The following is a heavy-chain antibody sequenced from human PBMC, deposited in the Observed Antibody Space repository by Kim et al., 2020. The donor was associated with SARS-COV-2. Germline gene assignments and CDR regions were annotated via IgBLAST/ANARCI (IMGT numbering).Heavy chain of an antibody. J-gene: IGHJ6*02. CDR2: IYYSGST. CDR3: ARDRGYWDSYYYYYYYGMDV. D-gene: IGHD2-15*01. Sequence: SETLSLTCTVSGGSVSSGSYYWSWIRQPPGKGLEWIGYIYYSGSTNYNPSLKSRVTISVDTSKNQFSLKLSSVTAADTAVYYCARDRGYWDSYYYYYYYGMDVWGQGTTVTVSS. V-gene: IGHV4-61*01. CDR1: GGSVSSGSYY.